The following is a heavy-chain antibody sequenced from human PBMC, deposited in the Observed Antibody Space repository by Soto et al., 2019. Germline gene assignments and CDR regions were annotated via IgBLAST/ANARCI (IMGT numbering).Heavy chain of an antibody. CDR1: CWSFSGYY. CDR2: INHSGST. J-gene: IGHJ6*02. V-gene: IGHV4-34*01. CDR3: ARGQRRYYYYYGMDV. Sequence: ETLSLTCAVYCWSFSGYYWSWIRQPPGKGLEWIGEINHSGSTNYNPSLKSRVTISVDTSKNQFSLKLSSVTAADTAVYYCARGQRRYYYYYGMDVWGQGTTVTVSS.